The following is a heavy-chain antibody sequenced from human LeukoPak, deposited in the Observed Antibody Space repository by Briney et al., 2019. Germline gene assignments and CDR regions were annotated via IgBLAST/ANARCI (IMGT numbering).Heavy chain of an antibody. Sequence: PSETLSLTCTVSGGSISSGSYYWSWIRQPPGKGLEWIGSIYHSGSTYYNPSLKSRVTISVDTSKNQFSLKLSSVTAADTAVYYCARVSYSSSWYYHYMDVWGKGTTVTVSS. CDR1: GGSISSGSYY. J-gene: IGHJ6*03. V-gene: IGHV4-39*07. CDR2: IYHSGST. CDR3: ARVSYSSSWYYHYMDV. D-gene: IGHD6-13*01.